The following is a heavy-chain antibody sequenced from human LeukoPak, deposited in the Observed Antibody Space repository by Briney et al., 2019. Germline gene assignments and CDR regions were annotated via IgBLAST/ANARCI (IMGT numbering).Heavy chain of an antibody. CDR2: MNPDGSEK. V-gene: IGHV3-7*01. D-gene: IGHD3-22*01. CDR1: GFTFSSYW. J-gene: IGHJ4*02. CDR3: ARDRALYDSRRGYYYTEDDY. Sequence: SGGSLRLSCAASGFTFSSYWMSWVRQAPGKGLEWVANMNPDGSEKYFVDSVKGRFSISRDNAKSSLYLQMNSLRGDDTAVYYCARDRALYDSRRGYYYTEDDYWGQGTLVTVSS.